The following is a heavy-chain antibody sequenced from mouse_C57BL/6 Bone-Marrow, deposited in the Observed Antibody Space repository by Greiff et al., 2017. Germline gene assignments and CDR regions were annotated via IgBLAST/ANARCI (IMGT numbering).Heavy chain of an antibody. D-gene: IGHD2-4*01. Sequence: QVQLQQSGPELVKPGASVKISCKASGYAFSSSWMNWVKQRPGKGLEWIGRIYPGDGDTNYNGKFKGKATLTADKSSSTAYMQLSSLTSEDSAVYVCARRRNYDYVDYAMDYWGQGTSVTVSS. CDR3: ARRRNYDYVDYAMDY. CDR2: IYPGDGDT. V-gene: IGHV1-82*01. J-gene: IGHJ4*01. CDR1: GYAFSSSW.